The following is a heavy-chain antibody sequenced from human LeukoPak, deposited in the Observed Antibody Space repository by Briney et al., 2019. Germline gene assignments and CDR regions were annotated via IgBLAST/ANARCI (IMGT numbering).Heavy chain of an antibody. CDR3: ARGGSTDSIHSCGGNCYFLDY. D-gene: IGHD2-21*02. CDR2: INPNSGGT. V-gene: IGHV1-2*02. J-gene: IGHJ4*02. CDR1: GYTFTGNH. Sequence: PGASVKVSCKASGYTFTGNHMHWVRQAPGQGLEWMGWINPNSGGTNYAQKFQGRVIMTRDTSISTAYMELSRLGSDDTAVYYCARGGSTDSIHSCGGNCYFLDYWGQGTLATVSS.